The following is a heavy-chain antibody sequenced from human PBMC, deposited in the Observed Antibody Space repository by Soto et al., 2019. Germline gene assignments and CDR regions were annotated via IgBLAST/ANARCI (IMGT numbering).Heavy chain of an antibody. CDR2: FYDSGST. CDR1: GVSISSGGYY. Sequence: TLSLTCTVSGVSISSGGYYWSWLRQHPGKGLVGIGYFYDSGSTYYNPPLKSRVTISVDTSKNQFSLKLSSVTAADTAVYYCARGDFGEGYYFDYWGQGTLVTVSS. D-gene: IGHD3-10*01. J-gene: IGHJ4*02. CDR3: ARGDFGEGYYFDY. V-gene: IGHV4-31*03.